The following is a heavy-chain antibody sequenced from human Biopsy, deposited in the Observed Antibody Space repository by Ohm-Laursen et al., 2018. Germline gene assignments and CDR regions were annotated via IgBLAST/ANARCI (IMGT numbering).Heavy chain of an antibody. CDR2: TYFTGRT. CDR3: ASAGYNPDWNFDP. J-gene: IGHJ2*01. D-gene: IGHD5-24*01. CDR1: GGPIDSYY. Sequence: GTLSLTCTVSGGPIDSYYWSWIRQPPGKALEWIGYTYFTGRTSYNPSLKSRVTMSVNTSKKQFSLRLSSVTAADTAVYYCASAGYNPDWNFDPWGRGTRVTVSS. V-gene: IGHV4-59*12.